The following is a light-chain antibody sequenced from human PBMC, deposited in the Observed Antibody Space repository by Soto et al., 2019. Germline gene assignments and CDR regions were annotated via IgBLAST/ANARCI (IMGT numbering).Light chain of an antibody. Sequence: QSVLTQPPSASGSPGQSVTISCTGTSSDVGGYNYVSWYQHHPGKAPKLMIYDVSKRPSGVPDRFSGSKSGNTASLTVSGLQAEDEAYYYCSSYAGSNNYVFGTGTKVTVL. CDR2: DVS. V-gene: IGLV2-8*01. CDR1: SSDVGGYNY. CDR3: SSYAGSNNYV. J-gene: IGLJ1*01.